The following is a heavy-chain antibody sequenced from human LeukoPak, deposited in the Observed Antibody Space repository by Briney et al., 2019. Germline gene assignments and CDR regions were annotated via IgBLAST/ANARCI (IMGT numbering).Heavy chain of an antibody. CDR1: GFTFSSYA. CDR3: AKTGVIAATSNWFDP. CDR2: ISGNGAGT. Sequence: GGSLRLSCAVSGFTFSSYAMSWVRQAPGKGLEWVSAISGNGAGTYYADSVKGRFTISRDNSKNTLYPQMNSLRAEDTAVYYCAKTGVIAATSNWFDPWGQGTPVTVSS. J-gene: IGHJ5*02. V-gene: IGHV3-23*01. D-gene: IGHD2-15*01.